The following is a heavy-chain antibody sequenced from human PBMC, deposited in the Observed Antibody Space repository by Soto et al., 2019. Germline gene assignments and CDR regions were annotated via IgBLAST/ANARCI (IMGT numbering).Heavy chain of an antibody. D-gene: IGHD5-18*01. V-gene: IGHV3-9*01. CDR1: GFTFGDYA. J-gene: IGHJ4*02. CDR3: ARARYSYDFPSPFDY. Sequence: GGSLRLSCAASGFTFGDYAMHWVRQAPGKGLEWVSGICWNGGSICYADSVKGRITISRDNAKNSLYLQMNSLRAEDTALYYCARARYSYDFPSPFDYWGQGTLVTVSS. CDR2: ICWNGGSI.